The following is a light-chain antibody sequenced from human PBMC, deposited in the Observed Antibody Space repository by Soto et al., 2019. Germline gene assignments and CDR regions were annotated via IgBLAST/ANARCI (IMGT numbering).Light chain of an antibody. J-gene: IGLJ3*02. V-gene: IGLV2-14*03. CDR1: SSDVGGYNY. CDR2: DVR. CDR3: SSYTSSSTWV. Sequence: QSVLTRPASVSGSPGQSITISCTGTSSDVGGYNYVSWYQQHPGKAPKLMIYDVRNRPSGVSNRFSGSKSGNTASLTISGLQAEDEADYYRSSYTSSSTWVFGGGTKLTVL.